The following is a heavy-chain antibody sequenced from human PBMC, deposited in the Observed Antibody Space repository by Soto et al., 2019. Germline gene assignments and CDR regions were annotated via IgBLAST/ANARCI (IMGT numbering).Heavy chain of an antibody. CDR1: GGSVSSSTYY. CDR3: ARRSSSSLGSLFDP. V-gene: IGHV4-39*01. Sequence: SEPLSLTCAVSGGSVSSSTYYWDWIRQPPGKGLEWIGAMYYTGNKNYNPSLESRVTMSVDTSKNQFSLKLSSVTPTDTAVYYCARRSSSSLGSLFDPWGRGILVPVSS. CDR2: MYYTGNK. J-gene: IGHJ5*02. D-gene: IGHD6-6*01.